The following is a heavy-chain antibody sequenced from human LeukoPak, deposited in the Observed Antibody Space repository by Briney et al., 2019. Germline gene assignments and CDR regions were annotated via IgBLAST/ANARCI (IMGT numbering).Heavy chain of an antibody. D-gene: IGHD5-24*01. CDR3: ARAGRDGYKILGYINY. J-gene: IGHJ4*02. CDR2: IWYDGSNK. V-gene: IGHV3-33*01. Sequence: GGSLRLSCAASGFTFSSYGMHWVRQAPGKGLEWVAVIWYDGSNKYYADSVKGRFTIPRDNSKNTLYLQMNSLRAEDTAVYYCARAGRDGYKILGYINYWGQGTLVTVSS. CDR1: GFTFSSYG.